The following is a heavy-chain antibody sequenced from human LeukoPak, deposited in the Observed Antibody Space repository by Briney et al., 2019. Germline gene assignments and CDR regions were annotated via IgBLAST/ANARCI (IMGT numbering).Heavy chain of an antibody. Sequence: SETLSLTCTVSGGSISSGSYYWSWIRQPAGKGLEWIGRIYTSGSTNYSPSLKSRVTISVDTSKNQFSLKLNSVTAADPAVYYCARDRGTSGTDYWGQGTLVTVSS. CDR1: GGSISSGSYY. J-gene: IGHJ4*02. CDR3: ARDRGTSGTDY. CDR2: IYTSGST. D-gene: IGHD2-8*01. V-gene: IGHV4-61*02.